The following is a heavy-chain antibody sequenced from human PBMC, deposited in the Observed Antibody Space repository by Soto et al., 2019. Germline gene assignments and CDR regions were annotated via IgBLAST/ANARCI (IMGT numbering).Heavy chain of an antibody. CDR2: IIPIFGTA. J-gene: IGHJ6*02. CDR3: AIDYYGSGSYGYYYGMDV. D-gene: IGHD3-10*01. V-gene: IGHV1-69*06. Sequence: QVQLVQSGAEVKKPGSSVKVSCKASGGTFSSYAISWVRQAPGQGLEWMGGIIPIFGTANYAQKFQGRVTITADKSTSTAYMELSSLRSEDTAVYYCAIDYYGSGSYGYYYGMDVRGQVTTVTLS. CDR1: GGTFSSYA.